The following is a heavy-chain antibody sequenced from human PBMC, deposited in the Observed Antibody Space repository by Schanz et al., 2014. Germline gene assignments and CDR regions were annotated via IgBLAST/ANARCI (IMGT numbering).Heavy chain of an antibody. Sequence: QVYLVESGGDLVKPGGSPRLSCAASGFTFSDYYMAWIRQAPGKGLEWVSHISGSSIHKNYADSVKGRFSISRDNGETSVYLQINSLRVEDTAVYYCARFLARYQYYGVDVCGRGTAVIVSS. CDR1: GFTFSDYY. CDR2: ISGSSIHK. CDR3: ARFLARYQYYGVDV. D-gene: IGHD3-3*01. J-gene: IGHJ6*02. V-gene: IGHV3-11*05.